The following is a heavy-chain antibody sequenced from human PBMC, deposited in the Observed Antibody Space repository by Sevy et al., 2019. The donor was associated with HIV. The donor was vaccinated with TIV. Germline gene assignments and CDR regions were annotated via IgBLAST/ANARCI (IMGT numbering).Heavy chain of an antibody. CDR3: ARDPWVVRGVIVAPFDY. CDR1: GYTFTGYY. J-gene: IGHJ4*02. D-gene: IGHD3-10*01. Sequence: ASVKVSCKASGYTFTGYYMHWVRQAPGQGLEWMGRINPNSGGTNYAQKFQDRVTMTRDTSISTVYMELSRLRSDDTAVYYCARDPWVVRGVIVAPFDYWGQRTLVTVSS. V-gene: IGHV1-2*06. CDR2: INPNSGGT.